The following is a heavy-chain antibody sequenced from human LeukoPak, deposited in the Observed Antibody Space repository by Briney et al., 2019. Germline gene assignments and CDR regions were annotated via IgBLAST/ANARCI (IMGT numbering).Heavy chain of an antibody. CDR2: INHSGST. CDR3: ASREWLLPRSKTSFDY. D-gene: IGHD3-22*01. CDR1: GGSFSGYY. V-gene: IGHV4-34*01. Sequence: SETLSLTCAVYGGSFSGYYWSWIRQPPGKGLEWIGEINHSGSTNYNPSLKSRVTISVDTSKNQFSLKLSSVTAADTAVYYCASREWLLPRSKTSFDYWGQGTLVTVSS. J-gene: IGHJ4*02.